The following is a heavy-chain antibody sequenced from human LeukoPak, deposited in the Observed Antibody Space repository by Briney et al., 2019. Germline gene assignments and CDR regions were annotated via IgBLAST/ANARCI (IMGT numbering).Heavy chain of an antibody. V-gene: IGHV3-23*01. J-gene: IGHJ4*02. CDR3: AKGYYDYVWGSYYFDY. D-gene: IGHD3-16*01. CDR1: GLTFSSYA. CDR2: ISGSGGST. Sequence: GGSLRLSCAASGLTFSSYAMSWVRQAPGKGLEWVSAISGSGGSTYYADSVKGRFTISRDNSRDTLYLQMNSLRAEDTAVYYCAKGYYDYVWGSYYFDYWGQGTLVTVSS.